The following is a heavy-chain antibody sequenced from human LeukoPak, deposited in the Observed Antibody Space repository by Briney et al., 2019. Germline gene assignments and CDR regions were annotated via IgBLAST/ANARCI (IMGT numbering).Heavy chain of an antibody. CDR1: GYTFTSYA. Sequence: RASVKVSCKASGYTFTSYAMNWVRQAPGQGLEWMGWINTNTGNPTYAQGFTGRFVFSLDTSVSTAYLQISSLKAEDTAVYYCARGIAVAGPGNWFDPWGQGTLVTVSS. J-gene: IGHJ5*02. V-gene: IGHV7-4-1*02. CDR2: INTNTGNP. D-gene: IGHD6-19*01. CDR3: ARGIAVAGPGNWFDP.